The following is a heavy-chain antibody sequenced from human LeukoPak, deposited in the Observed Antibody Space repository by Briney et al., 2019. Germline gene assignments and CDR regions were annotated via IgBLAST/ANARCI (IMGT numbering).Heavy chain of an antibody. CDR3: ARNSYDWGHYYYYYMDV. CDR1: GGTFSSYA. CDR2: IIPIFGTA. V-gene: IGHV1-69*05. J-gene: IGHJ6*03. Sequence: SVKVSCKASGGTFSSYAISWVRQAPGQGLEWMGGIIPIFGTANCAQKFQGRVTITTDESTSTAYMELSSLRSEDTAVYYCARNSYDWGHYYYYYMDVWGKGTTVTVSS. D-gene: IGHD3-16*01.